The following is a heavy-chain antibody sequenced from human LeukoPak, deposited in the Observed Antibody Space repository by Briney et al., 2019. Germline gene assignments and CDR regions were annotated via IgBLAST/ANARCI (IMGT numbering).Heavy chain of an antibody. Sequence: ASVKVSCKASGYTFTSYDINWVRQATGQGLEWMGWVNPNSGKTGYAQKFQGRVTMTRNTSISTAYMELSSLRSEDTAVYYCARAPSLRHSSSSSRLYYFDYWGREPWSPSPQ. CDR2: VNPNSGKT. CDR3: ARAPSLRHSSSSSRLYYFDY. J-gene: IGHJ4*02. D-gene: IGHD6-6*01. V-gene: IGHV1-8*01. CDR1: GYTFTSYD.